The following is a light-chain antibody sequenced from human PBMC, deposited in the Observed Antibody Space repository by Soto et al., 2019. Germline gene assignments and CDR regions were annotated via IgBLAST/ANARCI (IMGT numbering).Light chain of an antibody. CDR2: DVS. CDR3: SAYTSSSTPVV. CDR1: SSDVGGYNY. Sequence: QSVLTQPASVSGSPGQSITISCTGTSSDVGGYNYVSWYQQHTGKAPKLMIYDVSNRPSGVSNRFSGSKSGNTASLTISGLHAEDEADYYCSAYTSSSTPVVFGGGTKLTVL. V-gene: IGLV2-14*01. J-gene: IGLJ2*01.